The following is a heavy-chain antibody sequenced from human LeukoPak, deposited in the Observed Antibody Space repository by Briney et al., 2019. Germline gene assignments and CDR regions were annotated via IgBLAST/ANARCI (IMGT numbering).Heavy chain of an antibody. CDR1: GFTFSNFW. D-gene: IGHD2-2*02. Sequence: QPGGSLRLSCAAPGFTFSNFWMHWVRQVPGKGLVWVSRIKSDGTSISYADSVKGRFTTSRDNAQNTLYLQMSSLRAEDTAVYYCAREYCSRTNCYSVLFEPWGQGILVTVSS. J-gene: IGHJ5*02. CDR3: AREYCSRTNCYSVLFEP. CDR2: IKSDGTSI. V-gene: IGHV3-74*01.